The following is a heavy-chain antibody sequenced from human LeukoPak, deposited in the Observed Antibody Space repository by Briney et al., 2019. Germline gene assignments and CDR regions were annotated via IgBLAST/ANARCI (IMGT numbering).Heavy chain of an antibody. Sequence: GGSLRLSCAASGFTVSSNYMSWVRQAPGKGLEWVSVIYSGGSTYYADSVKGRFTISRDNSKNTLYLQMNSLRAEDTAVYYCARHPTVTTFGYWGQGTLVTVSS. CDR3: ARHPTVTTFGY. J-gene: IGHJ4*02. CDR2: IYSGGST. V-gene: IGHV3-53*01. D-gene: IGHD4-17*01. CDR1: GFTVSSNY.